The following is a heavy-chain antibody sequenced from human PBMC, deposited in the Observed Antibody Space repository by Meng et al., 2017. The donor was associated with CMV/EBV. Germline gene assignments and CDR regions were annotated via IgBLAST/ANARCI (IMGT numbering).Heavy chain of an antibody. CDR3: ARSRQRYSSSSNGDY. V-gene: IGHV3-48*03. CDR2: ISSSGYTI. D-gene: IGHD6-6*01. CDR1: GLPCSDYD. J-gene: IGHJ4*02. Sequence: GESLKISCAVSGLPCSDYDMNWVRQAPGKGPECVSYISSSGYTIYYADSVKGRFTISRDNAKNSLYLQMNSLRAEDTAVYYCARSRQRYSSSSNGDYWGQGTLVTVSS.